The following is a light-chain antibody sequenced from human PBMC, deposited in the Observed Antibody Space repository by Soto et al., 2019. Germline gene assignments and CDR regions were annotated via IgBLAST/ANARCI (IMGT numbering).Light chain of an antibody. J-gene: IGLJ1*01. CDR2: EVS. CDR1: SSDVGGYNY. V-gene: IGLV2-14*03. Sequence: QSALTQPASVSGSPGQSITISCTGTSSDVGGYNYVSWYQQHPGKGPKLMIYEVSNWPSGVSNRFSGSKSGNTATLTISGLQAEDEADYYCSSYTSTTTRVFGTGTKLTVL. CDR3: SSYTSTTTRV.